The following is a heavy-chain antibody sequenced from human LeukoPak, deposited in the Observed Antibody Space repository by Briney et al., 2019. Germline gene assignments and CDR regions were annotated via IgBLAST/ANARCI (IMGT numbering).Heavy chain of an antibody. CDR3: ARVNGYSYGSMYYFDY. V-gene: IGHV1-69*02. Sequence: ASVKVSCKASGGTFSSYTISWVRQAPGQRLEWMGRIIPILGIANYAQKFQGRVTITADKSTSTAYMELSSLRSEDTAVYYCARVNGYSYGSMYYFDYWGQGTLVTVSS. J-gene: IGHJ4*02. CDR2: IIPILGIA. CDR1: GGTFSSYT. D-gene: IGHD5-18*01.